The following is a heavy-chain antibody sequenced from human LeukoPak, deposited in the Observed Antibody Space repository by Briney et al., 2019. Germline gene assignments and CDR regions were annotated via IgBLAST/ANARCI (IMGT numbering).Heavy chain of an antibody. CDR3: ARGEMATIVY. CDR2: INHSGST. J-gene: IGHJ4*02. D-gene: IGHD5-24*01. CDR1: GGSFSGYY. V-gene: IGHV4-34*01. Sequence: PSETLSLTCAVYGGSFSGYYWSWIRQPPGKGLEWIGEINHSGSTNYNPSLKSRVTISADTSKNRFSLKLSSVTAADTAVYYCARGEMATIVYWGQGTLVTVSS.